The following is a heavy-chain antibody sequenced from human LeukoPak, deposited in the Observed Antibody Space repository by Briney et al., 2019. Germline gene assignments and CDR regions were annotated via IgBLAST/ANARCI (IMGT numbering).Heavy chain of an antibody. Sequence: ASVKVSCKASGYTFTSYHMHWVRQAPGQGLEWMGIINPSGGSTSYAQKFQGRVTMTRDTSTSTVYMELNSLRSEDTAVYYCAGDHDVYWYFDLWGRGTLVTVSS. CDR1: GYTFTSYH. D-gene: IGHD1-1*01. V-gene: IGHV1-46*01. CDR3: AGDHDVYWYFDL. CDR2: INPSGGST. J-gene: IGHJ2*01.